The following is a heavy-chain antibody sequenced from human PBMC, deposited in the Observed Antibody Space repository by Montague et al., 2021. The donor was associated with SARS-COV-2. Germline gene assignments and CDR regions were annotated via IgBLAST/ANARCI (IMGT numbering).Heavy chain of an antibody. D-gene: IGHD6-19*01. CDR2: IDWDDDK. Sequence: PALVKPTQTLTLTCTFSGFSLSTSGMCVSWIRQPPGKALEWLALIDWDDDKYYSTSLKTRLTTSKDTSKNQVVLTVTNMDPVDTATYYCARISAWYSSGWSAFDYWGQGTLVTVSS. CDR1: GFSLSTSGMC. V-gene: IGHV2-70*01. CDR3: ARISAWYSSGWSAFDY. J-gene: IGHJ4*02.